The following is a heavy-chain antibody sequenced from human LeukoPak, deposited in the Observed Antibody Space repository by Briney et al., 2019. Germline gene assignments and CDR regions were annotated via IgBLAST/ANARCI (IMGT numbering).Heavy chain of an antibody. J-gene: IGHJ4*02. D-gene: IGHD5/OR15-5a*01. CDR3: AGDPGSSAFDS. Sequence: GGSLRLSCAASGFTFSSYWMSWVRQTPEKGLEFVANINQDGSVRNYVDSVKGRFTISRDNAEKSLHLQMNSLRADDTAVYYCAGDPGSSAFDSWGQGTLVTVTS. CDR2: INQDGSVR. CDR1: GFTFSSYW. V-gene: IGHV3-7*01.